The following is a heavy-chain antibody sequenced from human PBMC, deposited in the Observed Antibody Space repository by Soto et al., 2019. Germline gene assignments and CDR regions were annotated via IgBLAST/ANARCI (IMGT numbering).Heavy chain of an antibody. Sequence: SETLSLTCTVSGGSVSSGSYYWSWIRQPPGKGLEWIGYVYYSGSTNYNPSLKSRVTISVDTSKNQFSLKLSSVTAADTAVYYCARVGIYSGTYWGQGTLVTVSS. CDR2: VYYSGST. D-gene: IGHD1-26*01. J-gene: IGHJ4*02. V-gene: IGHV4-61*01. CDR1: GGSVSSGSYY. CDR3: ARVGIYSGTY.